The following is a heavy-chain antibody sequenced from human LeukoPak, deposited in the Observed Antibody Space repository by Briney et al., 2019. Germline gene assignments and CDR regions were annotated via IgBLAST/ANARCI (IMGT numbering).Heavy chain of an antibody. Sequence: GGSLRLSCAASGFTFSSYAMHWVRQAPGKGLEGVAVISYDGSNKYYADSVKGRFTISRDNSKNTLYLQMSSLRAEDTAVYYCARDLSPQSRSRGSCLRSWGQGTLVTVSS. J-gene: IGHJ4*02. CDR2: ISYDGSNK. V-gene: IGHV3-30-3*01. D-gene: IGHD2-15*01. CDR1: GFTFSSYA. CDR3: ARDLSPQSRSRGSCLRS.